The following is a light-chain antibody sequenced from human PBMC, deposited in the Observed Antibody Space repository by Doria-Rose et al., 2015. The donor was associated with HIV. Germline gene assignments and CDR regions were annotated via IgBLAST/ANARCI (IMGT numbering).Light chain of an antibody. Sequence: EIVMTQSPGTLSLSPRERATLSCIASQRFSSNYLSWYQQTPGQATSLVIYDGSTRATGIPDRFSASGSGTDFTLTINRLEPEDFALYYCHQYGTSWTFGQGTKVEI. CDR3: HQYGTSWT. J-gene: IGKJ1*01. CDR1: QRFSSNY. CDR2: DGS. V-gene: IGKV3-20*01.